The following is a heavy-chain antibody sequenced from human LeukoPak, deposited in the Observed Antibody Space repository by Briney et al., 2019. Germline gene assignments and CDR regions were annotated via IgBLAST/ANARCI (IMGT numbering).Heavy chain of an antibody. Sequence: GGSLRLSCAASGFTFSSYSMNWVRQAPGKGLEWVSYISSSSSTIYYADSVKGRFTISRDNAKNSLYLQMNSLRAEDTAVYYCARAGHGRKKYDYVWGSYRYAHWGQGTLVTVSS. D-gene: IGHD3-16*02. J-gene: IGHJ4*02. CDR2: ISSSSSTI. CDR1: GFTFSSYS. CDR3: ARAGHGRKKYDYVWGSYRYAH. V-gene: IGHV3-48*04.